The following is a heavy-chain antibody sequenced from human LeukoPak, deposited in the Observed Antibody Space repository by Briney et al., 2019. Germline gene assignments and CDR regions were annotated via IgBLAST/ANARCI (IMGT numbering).Heavy chain of an antibody. D-gene: IGHD4-17*01. CDR1: GGSFSGYY. V-gene: IGHV4-59*01. Sequence: PSETLSLTCAVYGGSFSGYYWSWIRQPPGKGLEWIGYIYYSGSTNYNPSLKSRVTISVDTSKNQFSLKLSSVTAADTAVYYCARDKGDYGDYYWFDPWGQGTLVTVSS. CDR2: IYYSGST. J-gene: IGHJ5*02. CDR3: ARDKGDYGDYYWFDP.